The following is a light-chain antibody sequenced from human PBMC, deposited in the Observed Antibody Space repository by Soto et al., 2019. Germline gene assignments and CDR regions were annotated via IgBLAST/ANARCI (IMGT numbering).Light chain of an antibody. V-gene: IGLV1-51*01. J-gene: IGLJ2*01. CDR3: ATLDASLNAGV. CDR1: TSNIGNNY. Sequence: QSVLTQPPSVSAAPGQKVTISCSGTTSNIGNNYVSWYQQLPGTAPKLLIYDTNERPSGIPDRFSGSKSGTSATLGITGLQTGDEADYYCATLDASLNAGVFGGGTKVTVL. CDR2: DTN.